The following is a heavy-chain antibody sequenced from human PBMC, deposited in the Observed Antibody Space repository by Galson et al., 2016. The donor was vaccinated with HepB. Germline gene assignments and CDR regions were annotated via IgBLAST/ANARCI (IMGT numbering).Heavy chain of an antibody. V-gene: IGHV1-69*01. J-gene: IGHJ1*01. Sequence: KVSCKASGGTFGSYGISWVRQAPGQGLEWMGGIIPIFGSSKYAQKFQGRVTIIADYSTRPAYMELSSLRSEATAVYYCARDGGIAVAGTSREFFQEWGQGTLVTVSS. D-gene: IGHD6-19*01. CDR3: ARDGGIAVAGTSREFFQE. CDR1: GGTFGSYG. CDR2: IIPIFGSS.